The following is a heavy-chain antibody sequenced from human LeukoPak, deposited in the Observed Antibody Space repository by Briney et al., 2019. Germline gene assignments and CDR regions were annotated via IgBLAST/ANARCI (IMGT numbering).Heavy chain of an antibody. CDR1: GYTFTSYY. V-gene: IGHV1-46*01. CDR2: INPSVGST. J-gene: IGHJ4*02. D-gene: IGHD3-22*01. Sequence: ASVKVSCKASGYTFTSYYIYWVRQAPGQGLEWMGIINPSVGSTSYAQKFQGRVTMTRDTSTSTVYMELRSLRSEDTAVYYCARVYYYDSSGYYPGGDHWGQGTLVTVPS. CDR3: ARVYYYDSSGYYPGGDH.